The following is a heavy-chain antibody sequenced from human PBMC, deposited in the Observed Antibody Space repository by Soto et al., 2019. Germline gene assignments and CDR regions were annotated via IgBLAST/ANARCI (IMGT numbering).Heavy chain of an antibody. J-gene: IGHJ3*01. Sequence: PSETLSLTCTVSGGSISTYYWSWIRQPPGKGLEWIGYIYFSGSTNYNPSLRSRVTISVDTSNNQFSLKLSSVTAADTAVYYCARQRSRNDAFDVWGLGTMVTVSS. CDR2: IYFSGST. V-gene: IGHV4-59*08. CDR1: GGSISTYY. CDR3: ARQRSRNDAFDV. D-gene: IGHD3-10*01.